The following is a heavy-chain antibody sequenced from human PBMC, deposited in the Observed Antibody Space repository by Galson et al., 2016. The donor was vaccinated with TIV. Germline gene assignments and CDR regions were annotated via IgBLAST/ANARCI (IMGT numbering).Heavy chain of an antibody. V-gene: IGHV5-51*03. J-gene: IGHJ3*01. CDR1: GYNFRSYW. CDR2: IFPNHSDI. Sequence: QSRAEVTKPGESLKISCKDSGYNFRSYWIAWVRQMPGKGFEWLGIIFPNHSDIRYRPYFRVLVTMSADEYTRTAYLQCSSLKASDTAMYYCARMSLLGALDVWGQGTMVIVSS. CDR3: ARMSLLGALDV. D-gene: IGHD3-16*01.